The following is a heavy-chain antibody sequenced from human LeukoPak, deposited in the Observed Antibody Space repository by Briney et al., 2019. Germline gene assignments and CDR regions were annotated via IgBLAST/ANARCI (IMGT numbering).Heavy chain of an antibody. CDR3: VKVISGYTWYFDL. D-gene: IGHD5-12*01. V-gene: IGHV3-9*01. Sequence: GGSLRLSCAASGFTFDDYAMHWVRQAPGKGLEWVSGISWNSGSIGYADSVKGRFTIPRDNAKNSLYLQMNSLRAEDTAFYYCVKVISGYTWYFDLWGRGTLVTVSS. CDR1: GFTFDDYA. J-gene: IGHJ2*01. CDR2: ISWNSGSI.